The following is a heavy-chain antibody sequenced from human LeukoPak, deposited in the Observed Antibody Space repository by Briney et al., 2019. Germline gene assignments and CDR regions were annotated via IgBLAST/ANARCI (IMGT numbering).Heavy chain of an antibody. Sequence: GGCLRLSCAASGFTVITNDMTWVRQAPGKGLEWGLVLYSDGNTKYAESVQGRFTISRDNSKNTLYLEMNSLSPDVTAVYYCARGVEPLAANTLAYWGQGTLVTVSS. CDR3: ARGVEPLAANTLAY. J-gene: IGHJ4*02. D-gene: IGHD1-14*01. CDR1: GFTVITND. CDR2: LYSDGNT. V-gene: IGHV3-53*01.